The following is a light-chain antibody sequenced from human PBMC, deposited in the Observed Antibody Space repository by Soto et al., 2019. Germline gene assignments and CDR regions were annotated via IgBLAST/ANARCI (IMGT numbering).Light chain of an antibody. J-gene: IGKJ5*01. CDR2: GIS. CDR1: QSISSN. Sequence: EIVMTQSPATLSVSPGERATLSCRASQSISSNLAWYQHKPGQAPRLLIYGISSRATGIPDRFSGSGSGTDFTLTISRLEPEDFAVYYCQQYGSPPITFGQGTRLEIK. V-gene: IGKV3-20*01. CDR3: QQYGSPPIT.